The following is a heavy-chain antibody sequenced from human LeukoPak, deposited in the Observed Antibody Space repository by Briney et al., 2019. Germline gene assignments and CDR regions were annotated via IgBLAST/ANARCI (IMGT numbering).Heavy chain of an antibody. V-gene: IGHV4-59*01. CDR1: GGSISSYY. CDR3: GRLARYCSGGTCYSVAFDI. Sequence: SETLSLTCTVSGGSISSYYWSWIRQPPGKGPEWIGYIYYSGSTNYNPSLKSRVTISVDTSKNQFSLKLSSVTAADTAVYYCGRLARYCSGGTCYSVAFDIWGQGTMVTVSS. D-gene: IGHD2-15*01. CDR2: IYYSGST. J-gene: IGHJ3*02.